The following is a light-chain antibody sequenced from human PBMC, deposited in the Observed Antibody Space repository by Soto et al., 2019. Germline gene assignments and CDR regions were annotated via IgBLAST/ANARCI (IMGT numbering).Light chain of an antibody. CDR3: QQSYTFPST. Sequence: DIQMTQSPSSLSASLGDRVTITCRASQSISTYLNWYQQRPGKAPHLLIQDASTLQSGVPSRFSGSGSGTDFTLTISSLQLEDFAAYYCQQSYTFPSTFGPGTKVDI. CDR1: QSISTY. J-gene: IGKJ3*01. CDR2: DAS. V-gene: IGKV1-39*01.